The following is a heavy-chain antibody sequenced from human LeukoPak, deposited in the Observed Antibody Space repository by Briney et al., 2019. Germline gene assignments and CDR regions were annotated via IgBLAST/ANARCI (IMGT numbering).Heavy chain of an antibody. V-gene: IGHV4-39*07. Sequence: PSETLSLTCTVSGGSISSSSYYWGWIRQPPGKGLEWIGSIYYSGSTYYNPSLKSRVTISVDTSKNQFSLKLSSVTAADTAVYYCAILGSESYYVGGGLDYWGQGTLVTVSS. CDR1: GGSISSSSYY. J-gene: IGHJ4*02. CDR2: IYYSGST. CDR3: AILGSESYYVGGGLDY. D-gene: IGHD1-26*01.